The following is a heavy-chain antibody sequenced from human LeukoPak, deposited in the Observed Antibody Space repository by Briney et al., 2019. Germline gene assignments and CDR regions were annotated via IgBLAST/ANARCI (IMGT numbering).Heavy chain of an antibody. J-gene: IGHJ5*02. CDR2: ISSSGSTI. CDR3: ARINKRELLDWFDP. D-gene: IGHD1-26*01. Sequence: GGSLRLSCAASGFTFSDYYMSWIRQAPGKGLEWVSYISSSGSTIYYADSVKGRFTISRDNAKNSLYLQMNSLRAEDTAVYYCARINKRELLDWFDPWGQGTLVTVSS. V-gene: IGHV3-11*01. CDR1: GFTFSDYY.